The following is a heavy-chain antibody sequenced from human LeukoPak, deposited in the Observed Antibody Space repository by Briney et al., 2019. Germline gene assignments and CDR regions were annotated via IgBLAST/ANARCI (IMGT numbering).Heavy chain of an antibody. D-gene: IGHD6-19*01. CDR3: ARDVGRSSGWSTGWFDP. CDR1: GGTFSSYA. V-gene: IGHV1-69*13. J-gene: IGHJ5*02. CDR2: IIPIFGTA. Sequence: SVKVSCKASGGTFSSYAISWARQAPGQGLEWMGGIIPIFGTANYAQKFQGRVTITADESTSTAYMELSSLRPEDTAVYYCARDVGRSSGWSTGWFDPWGQGTLVTVSS.